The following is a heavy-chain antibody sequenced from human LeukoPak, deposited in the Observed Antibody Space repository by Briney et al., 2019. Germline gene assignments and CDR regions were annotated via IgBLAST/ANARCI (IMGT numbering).Heavy chain of an antibody. Sequence: GGSLRLSCVGTGFTFSTYAMHWVRQSSGKGLEWVSGIGSSGGGTYYADSVKGRFTISRDTSKDTVYLQMDSLRAEDTAIYYCAKIHQNRVVVGAKGAFDIWGQGTVVTVSS. D-gene: IGHD2-15*01. CDR3: AKIHQNRVVVGAKGAFDI. V-gene: IGHV3-23*01. J-gene: IGHJ3*02. CDR1: GFTFSTYA. CDR2: IGSSGGGT.